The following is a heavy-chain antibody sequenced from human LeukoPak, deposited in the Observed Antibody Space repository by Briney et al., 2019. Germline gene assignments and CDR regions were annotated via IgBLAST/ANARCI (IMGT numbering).Heavy chain of an antibody. D-gene: IGHD2-21*02. V-gene: IGHV3-11*05. CDR2: ISSSDTYT. Sequence: KPGGSLRLSCAASGFTFSDYYMSWIRQAPGKGLEWVSYISSSDTYTNYADSVKGRFTISRDNSKNTLYLQMNSLRAEDTAVYYCAKDLRSGGGDCAFDYWGQGTLVTVSS. CDR1: GFTFSDYY. CDR3: AKDLRSGGGDCAFDY. J-gene: IGHJ4*02.